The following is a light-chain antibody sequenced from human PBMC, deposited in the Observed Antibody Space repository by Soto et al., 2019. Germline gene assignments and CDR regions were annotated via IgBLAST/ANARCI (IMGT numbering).Light chain of an antibody. CDR1: QGIRND. CDR3: LQDYSYPRT. Sequence: AIQMTQSPSSLSASVGDRVTITFRASQGIRNDVGWYQQKPGKAPELLIYAASSLQTGVPSGFSGSGSGTDFTLTISSLQPEDFATYYCLQDYSYPRTFGQGTKVDI. CDR2: AAS. V-gene: IGKV1-6*01. J-gene: IGKJ1*01.